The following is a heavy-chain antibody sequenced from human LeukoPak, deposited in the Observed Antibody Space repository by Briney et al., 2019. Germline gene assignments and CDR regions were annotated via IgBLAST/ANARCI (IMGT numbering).Heavy chain of an antibody. CDR3: AREIYDYVWGSSREYFDY. V-gene: IGHV4-59*12. J-gene: IGHJ4*02. CDR1: GDSISPYF. D-gene: IGHD3-16*01. CDR2: IYHSGST. Sequence: PSETLSLTCIVSGDSISPYFWSWIRQPPGKGLEWIGYIYHSGSTNYNPSLKSRVVISVDTSKNQFSLKLSSVTAADTAVYYCAREIYDYVWGSSREYFDYWGQGTLVTVSS.